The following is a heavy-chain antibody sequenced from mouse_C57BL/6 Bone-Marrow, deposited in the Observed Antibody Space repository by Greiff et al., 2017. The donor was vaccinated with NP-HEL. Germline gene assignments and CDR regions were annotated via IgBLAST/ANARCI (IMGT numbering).Heavy chain of an antibody. V-gene: IGHV14-4*01. CDR1: GFNIKDDY. Sequence: DVQLQESGAELVRPGASVKLSCTASGFNIKDDYMHWVKQRPEQGLEWIGWIDPENGDTEYASKFQGKATITADTSSNTAYLQLSSLTSEDTAVYYCTTGDYYGRGYFDVWGTGTTVTVSS. D-gene: IGHD1-1*01. CDR3: TTGDYYGRGYFDV. J-gene: IGHJ1*03. CDR2: IDPENGDT.